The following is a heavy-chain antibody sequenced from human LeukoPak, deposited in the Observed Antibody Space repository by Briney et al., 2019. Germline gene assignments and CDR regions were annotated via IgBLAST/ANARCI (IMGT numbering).Heavy chain of an antibody. CDR2: IYYSGST. D-gene: IGHD3-22*01. CDR3: ARGSLTYYDSSGYYYRAFDI. J-gene: IGHJ3*02. Sequence: SETLSLTCTVSGDSISGYYWSWIRQPPGKGLEWIGYIYYSGSTYYNPSLKSRVTISVDTSKNQFSLKLSSVTAADTAVYYCARGSLTYYDSSGYYYRAFDIWGQGTMVTVPS. CDR1: GDSISGYY. V-gene: IGHV4-59*12.